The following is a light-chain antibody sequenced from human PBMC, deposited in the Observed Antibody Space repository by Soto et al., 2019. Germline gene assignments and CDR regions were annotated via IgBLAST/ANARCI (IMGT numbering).Light chain of an antibody. J-gene: IGLJ1*01. Sequence: QSALTQPASVSGSPGQSITISCTGTSSDVGGYNFVSWYQHHPGKAPQLMIYDVTNRPSGVSIRFSGSKSGNTASLTISGLRAEDEADYYCSSYTSNSAPDVFGSGTKLTVL. CDR2: DVT. CDR1: SSDVGGYNF. CDR3: SSYTSNSAPDV. V-gene: IGLV2-14*03.